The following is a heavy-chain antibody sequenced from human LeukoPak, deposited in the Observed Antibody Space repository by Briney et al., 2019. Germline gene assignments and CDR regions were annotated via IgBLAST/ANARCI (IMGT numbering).Heavy chain of an antibody. J-gene: IGHJ4*02. CDR2: IKTKTNGGTA. D-gene: IGHD3-10*01. CDR3: TTDTGFYYGAGSFAY. V-gene: IGHV3-15*01. Sequence: GGSLRLSCAASGFTLSDAWTAWVRQAPGKGLEWVGRIKTKTNGGTADYAAPVKGRFTLSREDSRNMVYLQMNSLKSEDTALYYCTTDTGFYYGAGSFAYWGQGTLVTVSS. CDR1: GFTLSDAW.